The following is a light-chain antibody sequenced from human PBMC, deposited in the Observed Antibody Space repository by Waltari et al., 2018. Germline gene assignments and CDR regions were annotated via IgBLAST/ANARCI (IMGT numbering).Light chain of an antibody. Sequence: DIQMTQSPSTLSASVGDRVTITCRASQSISAWFAWYQLRPGKAPNLLISDASILERGVPSRFSGSGSGTEFTLTINSLQPDDFATYYCHQYTNFPLTFGGGTTVEIK. CDR3: HQYTNFPLT. CDR1: QSISAW. J-gene: IGKJ4*01. V-gene: IGKV1-5*01. CDR2: DAS.